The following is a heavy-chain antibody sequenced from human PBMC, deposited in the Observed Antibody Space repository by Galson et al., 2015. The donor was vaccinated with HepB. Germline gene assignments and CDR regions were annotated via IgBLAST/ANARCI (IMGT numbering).Heavy chain of an antibody. D-gene: IGHD3-10*01. V-gene: IGHV3-74*01. CDR1: GFTFSTSW. CDR3: ARADNYRFDF. Sequence: SLRLSCAASGFTFSTSWVHWVRQAPGEGLMWVSRINSDGNTIDYADSVRGRFTISRDNAKNTLYLQMSSLRADDTAIYYCARADNYRFDFWGQGTLVTVSS. CDR2: INSDGNTI. J-gene: IGHJ4*02.